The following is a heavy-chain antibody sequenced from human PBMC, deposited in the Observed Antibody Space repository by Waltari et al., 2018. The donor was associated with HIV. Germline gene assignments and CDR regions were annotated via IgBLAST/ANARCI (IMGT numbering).Heavy chain of an antibody. J-gene: IGHJ5*02. CDR3: ARGRDYYDSSGYRTSWFDP. V-gene: IGHV4-34*01. D-gene: IGHD3-22*01. CDR1: GGSFSGYY. Sequence: QVQLQQWGAGLLKPSETLSLTCAVYGGSFSGYYWSWIRQPPGKGLELIGEINHSGSTNYNPSLKSRVTISVDTSKNQFSLKLSSVTAADTAVYYCARGRDYYDSSGYRTSWFDPWGQGTLVTVSS. CDR2: INHSGST.